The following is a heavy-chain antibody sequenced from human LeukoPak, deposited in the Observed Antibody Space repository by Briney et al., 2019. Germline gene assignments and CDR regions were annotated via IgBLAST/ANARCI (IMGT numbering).Heavy chain of an antibody. CDR2: IYYSGST. J-gene: IGHJ6*03. D-gene: IGHD2-21*01. V-gene: IGHV4-39*07. CDR3: ARERVNMGEGDSIFYYYYYMDV. CDR1: GGSISSSSYY. Sequence: SETLSLTCTVSGGSISSSSYYWGWIRQPPGKGLEWIGSIYYSGSTYYNPSLKSRVTMSVDTSKNQFSLKLSSVTAADTAVYYCARERVNMGEGDSIFYYYYYMDVWGKGTTVTISS.